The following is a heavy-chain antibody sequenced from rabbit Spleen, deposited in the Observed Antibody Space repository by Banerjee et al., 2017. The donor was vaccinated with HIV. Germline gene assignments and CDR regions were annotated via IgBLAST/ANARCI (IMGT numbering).Heavy chain of an antibody. CDR1: GFSFNDDYV. CDR2: INTWSNRP. V-gene: IGHV1S40*01. Sequence: QSLEESGGGLVKPGASLTLTCKASGFSFNDDYVMCWVRQSPGKGLKWIACINTWSNRPVYASWAKGRFTMSKTSSTTVTLQMTSLTGADTATYFCARDTSTSFSTYGMDLWGPGTLVTVS. D-gene: IGHD1-1*01. J-gene: IGHJ6*01. CDR3: ARDTSTSFSTYGMDL.